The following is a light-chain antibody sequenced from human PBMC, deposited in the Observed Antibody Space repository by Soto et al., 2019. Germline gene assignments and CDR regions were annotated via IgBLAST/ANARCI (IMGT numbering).Light chain of an antibody. Sequence: QSALTQPASVSGSPGQSITISCTGTSSDVGGYNYVSWYQQHPDKAPKLMIYEVSNRPSGVSNRFSGSKSGNTASLTISGLHAEDEADYYCSSYTGSSTLVFGGGTKVTVL. V-gene: IGLV2-14*01. CDR3: SSYTGSSTLV. CDR1: SSDVGGYNY. J-gene: IGLJ2*01. CDR2: EVS.